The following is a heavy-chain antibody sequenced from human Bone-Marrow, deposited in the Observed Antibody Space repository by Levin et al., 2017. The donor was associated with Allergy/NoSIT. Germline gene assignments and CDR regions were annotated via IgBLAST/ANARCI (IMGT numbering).Heavy chain of an antibody. Sequence: ASVKVSCRASGYTFTSFGISWVRQAPGQGLEWMGGISVYNGDTKYAQNFQGRVTMTTDTSTTTAYMELRSLRSDDTAIYSCARDHSHFPLVPVISGYYYYLDVWGPVTTVTVSS. D-gene: IGHD2/OR15-2a*01. CDR1: GYTFTSFG. CDR2: ISVYNGDT. CDR3: ARDHSHFPLVPVISGYYYYLDV. V-gene: IGHV1-18*01. J-gene: IGHJ6*03.